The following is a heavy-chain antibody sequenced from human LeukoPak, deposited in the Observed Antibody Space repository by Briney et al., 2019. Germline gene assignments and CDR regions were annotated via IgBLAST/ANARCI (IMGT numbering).Heavy chain of an antibody. CDR1: GGSFSGYY. D-gene: IGHD6-19*01. V-gene: IGHV4-34*01. CDR2: INHSGST. J-gene: IGHJ4*02. Sequence: SETLSLTCAVYGGSFSGYYWSWIRQPPGKGLEWIGEINHSGSTNYNPSLKSRVTISVDTSKNQFSLQLNSVTPEDTAVYYCARDKSPQWLGNFDYWGQGTLVTVSS. CDR3: ARDKSPQWLGNFDY.